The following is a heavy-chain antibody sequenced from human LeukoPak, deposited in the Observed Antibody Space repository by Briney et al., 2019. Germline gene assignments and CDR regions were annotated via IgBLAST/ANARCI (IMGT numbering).Heavy chain of an antibody. CDR2: NSAYNGNT. J-gene: IGHJ4*02. V-gene: IGHV1-18*01. D-gene: IGHD6-13*01. Sequence: ALVKVSCKASGYTFTSYGISWVRQAPGQGLEWMGWNSAYNGNTNYAQKLQGRVTMTTDTSTSTAYMELRSLRSDDTAVYYCARARSSWQTYYFDYWGQGTLVTVSS. CDR1: GYTFTSYG. CDR3: ARARSSWQTYYFDY.